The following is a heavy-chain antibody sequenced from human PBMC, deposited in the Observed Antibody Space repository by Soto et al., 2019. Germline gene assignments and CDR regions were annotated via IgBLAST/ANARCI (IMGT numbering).Heavy chain of an antibody. V-gene: IGHV3-33*01. Sequence: PGGSLRLSCAASGFTFSSYGMHWVRQAPGKGLEWVAVIWYDGSNKYYADSVKGRFTISRDNSKNTLYLQMNSLRAEDTAVYYCARECNPAEWLPLVGAFDIWGQGTMVTVSS. CDR1: GFTFSSYG. CDR2: IWYDGSNK. CDR3: ARECNPAEWLPLVGAFDI. J-gene: IGHJ3*02. D-gene: IGHD3-3*01.